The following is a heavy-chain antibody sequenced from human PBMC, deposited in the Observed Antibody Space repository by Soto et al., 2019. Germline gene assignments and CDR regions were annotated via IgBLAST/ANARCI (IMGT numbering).Heavy chain of an antibody. V-gene: IGHV4-39*02. D-gene: IGHD2-15*01. J-gene: IGHJ4*02. CDR1: GGSISSSSYY. CDR2: SYYSGNT. CDR3: AREGGRYCTGGSCQVDY. Sequence: QLQLQESGPGLVKPSETLSLTCTVSGGSISSSSYYWGWIRQPPGKVLEWIGSSYYSGNTYYTPSLKSRVTISVDTSKNQFSLKLSSVTAEDTAVYYCAREGGRYCTGGSCQVDYWGQGTLVTVSS.